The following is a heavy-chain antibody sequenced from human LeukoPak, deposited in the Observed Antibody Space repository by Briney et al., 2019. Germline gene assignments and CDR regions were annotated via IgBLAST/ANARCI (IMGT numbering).Heavy chain of an antibody. CDR2: ISGSGGST. J-gene: IGHJ4*02. CDR3: ARAKITGAAAGTVGY. D-gene: IGHD6-13*01. Sequence: PGGSLRLSCAASGFTFSSYAMSWVRQAPGKGLEWVSAISGSGGSTHYADSVKGRFTISRDNSKNTLYLQMNSLRAEDTAVYYCARAKITGAAAGTVGYWGQGTLVTVSS. CDR1: GFTFSSYA. V-gene: IGHV3-23*01.